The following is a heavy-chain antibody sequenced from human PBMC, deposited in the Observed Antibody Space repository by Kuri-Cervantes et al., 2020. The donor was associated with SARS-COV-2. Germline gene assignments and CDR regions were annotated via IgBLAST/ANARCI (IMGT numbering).Heavy chain of an antibody. Sequence: GESLKISCAASGFTFSTSWMSWVRQAPGKGLEWVANIGQDGSVKYYVDSAKGRFTISRDNAKNSLYLQMNSLRTDDMAVYYCAREIWGGNLIDYWGQGTLVTVSS. CDR2: IGQDGSVK. CDR3: AREIWGGNLIDY. D-gene: IGHD4-23*01. J-gene: IGHJ4*02. CDR1: GFTFSTSW. V-gene: IGHV3-7*01.